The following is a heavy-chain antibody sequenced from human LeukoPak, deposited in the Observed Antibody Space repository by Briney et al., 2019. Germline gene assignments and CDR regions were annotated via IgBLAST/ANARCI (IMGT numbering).Heavy chain of an antibody. Sequence: SGGSLRLSCAASGFTFSSYAMSWVRQAPGKGLEWVSAISGSGGSTYYADSVKGRFTISRDNSKNTLYLQMNSLRAEDTAVYYCARGIRYQPLPSPPFDYWGQGTLVTVSS. D-gene: IGHD2-2*01. CDR3: ARGIRYQPLPSPPFDY. CDR1: GFTFSSYA. J-gene: IGHJ4*02. V-gene: IGHV3-23*01. CDR2: ISGSGGST.